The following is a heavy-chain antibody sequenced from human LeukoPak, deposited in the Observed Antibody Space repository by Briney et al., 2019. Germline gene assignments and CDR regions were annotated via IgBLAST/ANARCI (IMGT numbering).Heavy chain of an antibody. CDR2: IYYSGST. D-gene: IGHD6-13*01. J-gene: IGHJ5*02. Sequence: PSETLSLTCTVSGGSISSGGYYWSWIRQHPGKGLEWIGYIYYSGSTYYNPSLKSRVTISVDTSKNQFSLKLSSVTAADTAVYYCARCPTIAAAGGWFDPWGQGTLVTVSS. CDR3: ARCPTIAAAGGWFDP. CDR1: GGSISSGGYY. V-gene: IGHV4-31*03.